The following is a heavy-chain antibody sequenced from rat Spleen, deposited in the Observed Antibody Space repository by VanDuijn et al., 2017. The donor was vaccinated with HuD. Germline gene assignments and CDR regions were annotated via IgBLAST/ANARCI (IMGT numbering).Heavy chain of an antibody. J-gene: IGHJ4*01. CDR3: ARHAGYYSGDYIMDA. D-gene: IGHD1-1*01. CDR1: GFTFSNYY. Sequence: EVRLVESGGGLVQPGRSMKLSCAASGFTFSNYYMAWVRQAPTKGLEWVACISVGAVNTYYRDSVKGRFTISRDNAKITLFLQKDSLRSEDTATYYCARHAGYYSGDYIMDAWGQGASVTVSS. V-gene: IGHV5-25*01. CDR2: ISVGAVNT.